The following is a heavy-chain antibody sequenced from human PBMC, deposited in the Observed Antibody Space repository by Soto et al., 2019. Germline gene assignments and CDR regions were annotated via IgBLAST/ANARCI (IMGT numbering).Heavy chain of an antibody. J-gene: IGHJ4*02. D-gene: IGHD3-10*01. V-gene: IGHV3-7*03. CDR1: GFTFRSYW. Sequence: EVQLVESGGGLVQPGGSLRLSCAASGFTFRSYWMSWVRQAPGKGLEWVANIKQDGSEKYYVDSVKGRFTISRDNAKNSLYLQMNSLRAEDTAVYYCARDYYYGSGSYTFDYWGQGTLVTVSS. CDR3: ARDYYYGSGSYTFDY. CDR2: IKQDGSEK.